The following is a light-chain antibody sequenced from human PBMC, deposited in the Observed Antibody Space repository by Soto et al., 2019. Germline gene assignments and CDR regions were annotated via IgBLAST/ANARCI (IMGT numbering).Light chain of an antibody. CDR1: QSVLYSSNNKNH. J-gene: IGKJ4*01. CDR2: WAS. CDR3: QQYFSTPFT. Sequence: DIVMTQSPDSLAVSLGERATINCKSSQSVLYSSNNKNHLTWFQQKPGQPPKLLIYWASTRESGVPDRFSGSGSGTDFTLTISSLQAEDVAAYYCQQYFSTPFTFGGGTKVEI. V-gene: IGKV4-1*01.